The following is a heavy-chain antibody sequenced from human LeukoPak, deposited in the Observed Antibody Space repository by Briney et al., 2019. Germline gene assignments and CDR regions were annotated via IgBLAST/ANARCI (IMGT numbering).Heavy chain of an antibody. CDR1: GYTFTSYG. Sequence: GASVKVSCKASGYTFTSYGISWVRQAPGQGLEWMGWISAYNGNTNYAQKLQGRVTMTTDTSTSTAYMELMSLRSDDTAVYYCARDRCSSTSWYNYYYYGMEVWGQGTTVTVSS. CDR3: ARDRCSSTSWYNYYYYGMEV. V-gene: IGHV1-18*01. J-gene: IGHJ6*01. D-gene: IGHD2-2*02. CDR2: ISAYNGNT.